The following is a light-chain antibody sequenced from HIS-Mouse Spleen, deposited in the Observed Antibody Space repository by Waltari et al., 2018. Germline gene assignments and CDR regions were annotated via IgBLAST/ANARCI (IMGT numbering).Light chain of an antibody. J-gene: IGLJ2*01. CDR1: SSDVGSYNL. Sequence: QSALTQPASVSGSPGQSITISCPGTSSDVGSYNLVSLYQQHPRKAPKLMIYEGSKRPSGVSNRFSGSKSGNTASLTISGLQAEDEADYYCCSYAGSSTFEVFGGGTKLTVL. CDR2: EGS. CDR3: CSYAGSSTFEV. V-gene: IGLV2-23*03.